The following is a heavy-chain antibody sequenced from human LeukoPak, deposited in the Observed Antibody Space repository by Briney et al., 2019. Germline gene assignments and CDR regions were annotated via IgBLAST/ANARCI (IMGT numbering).Heavy chain of an antibody. V-gene: IGHV3-30-3*01. D-gene: IGHD1-26*01. J-gene: IGHJ4*02. CDR3: ARDSVGATNYFDY. CDR1: GFTFSSYA. Sequence: GGSLRLSCAASGFTFSSYAMHWVRQAPGMGLEWVAVISYDGSNKYYADSVKGRFTISRDNSKNTLYLQMNSLRAEDTAVYYCARDSVGATNYFDYWGQGTLVTVSS. CDR2: ISYDGSNK.